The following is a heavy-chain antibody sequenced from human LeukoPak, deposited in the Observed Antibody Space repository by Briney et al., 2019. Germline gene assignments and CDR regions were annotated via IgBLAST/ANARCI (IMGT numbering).Heavy chain of an antibody. CDR1: GGSFSGYY. V-gene: IGHV4-34*01. CDR3: ARILGY. J-gene: IGHJ4*02. Sequence: SETLSLTCAVYGGSFSGYYWSWIRQPPGKGLEWIGEINHSGSTNYNPSLKSRVTISVDTSKNQFSLKLSSVTAADTAVYCCARILGYWGQGTLVTVSS. CDR2: INHSGST.